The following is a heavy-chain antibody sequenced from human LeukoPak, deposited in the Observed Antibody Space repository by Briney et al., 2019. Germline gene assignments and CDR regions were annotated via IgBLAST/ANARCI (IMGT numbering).Heavy chain of an antibody. CDR3: AKGLRYLDAFDI. D-gene: IGHD3-9*01. Sequence: HPGGSLRLSCAASGFTFSSYAMSWVRQAPGKGLEWVSAISGSGGSTYYADSVRGRFTISRDNSKNTLYLQMNSLRAEDTAVYYCAKGLRYLDAFDIWGQGTMVTVSS. V-gene: IGHV3-23*01. CDR1: GFTFSSYA. J-gene: IGHJ3*02. CDR2: ISGSGGST.